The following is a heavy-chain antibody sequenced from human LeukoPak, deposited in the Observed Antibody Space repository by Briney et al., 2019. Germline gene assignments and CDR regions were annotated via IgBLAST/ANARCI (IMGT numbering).Heavy chain of an antibody. J-gene: IGHJ4*02. Sequence: GGSLRLSCAASGFTFSSYEMNWVRQAPGKGLEWVSYISSSGSTIYYADSVKGRFTISRDNSKNTLYLQMNSLRAEDTAVYYCARRAGAYSHPYDYWGQGTLVTVSS. CDR2: ISSSGSTI. CDR3: ARRAGAYSHPYDY. V-gene: IGHV3-48*03. CDR1: GFTFSSYE. D-gene: IGHD4/OR15-4a*01.